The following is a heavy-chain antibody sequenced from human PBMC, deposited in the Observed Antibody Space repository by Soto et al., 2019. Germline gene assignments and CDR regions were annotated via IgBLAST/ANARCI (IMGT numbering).Heavy chain of an antibody. V-gene: IGHV3-11*06. J-gene: IGHJ4*02. D-gene: IGHD3-22*01. CDR3: ATDNSYDSSGYYYPAYYFDY. Sequence: GGSLRLSCAASGFTFSDYYMSWIRQAPGKGLEWVSYISSSSSYTNYADSVKGRFTISRDNAKNSLYLQMNSLRAEDTAVYYCATDNSYDSSGYYYPAYYFDYWGQGTLVTVSS. CDR1: GFTFSDYY. CDR2: ISSSSSYT.